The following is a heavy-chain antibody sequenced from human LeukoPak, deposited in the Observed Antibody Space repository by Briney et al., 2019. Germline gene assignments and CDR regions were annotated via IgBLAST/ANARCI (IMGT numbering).Heavy chain of an antibody. J-gene: IGHJ4*02. D-gene: IGHD5-24*01. CDR3: ASLGYRGFDY. CDR1: GGSISSSSYY. Sequence: SETLPLTCTVSGGSISSSSYYWGWIRQPPGKGLEWIGSIYHSGSTNYNPSLKGRVTISVDTSKNQFSLKLSSVTAADTAVYYCASLGYRGFDYWGQGTLVTVSS. CDR2: IYHSGST. V-gene: IGHV4-39*07.